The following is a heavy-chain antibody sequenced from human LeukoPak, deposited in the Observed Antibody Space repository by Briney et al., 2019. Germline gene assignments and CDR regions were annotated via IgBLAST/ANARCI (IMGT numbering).Heavy chain of an antibody. CDR3: ARDPLGGYWFDP. D-gene: IGHD5-12*01. CDR2: ISHSGGT. CDR1: GGSISSYY. V-gene: IGHV4-59*01. J-gene: IGHJ5*02. Sequence: SETLSLTCTVSGGSISSYYWSWIRQPPGEGLEWIAYISHSGGTNYNPSLKSRVTISVDTSKNQFSLKLNSVTAADTAVYYCARDPLGGYWFDPWGQGTLVTVSS.